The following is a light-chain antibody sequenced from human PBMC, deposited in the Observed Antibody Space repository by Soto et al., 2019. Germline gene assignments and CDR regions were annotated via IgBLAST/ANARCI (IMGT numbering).Light chain of an antibody. CDR3: MQGTHWPPIT. CDR2: KVS. Sequence: DVVVTQSPLSLPVTLGQAASISFRSSQSLVHSDGNTYLSWFQQRPGQSPRRLIYKVSSRDSGVPDRFSGSGSGTDFTLKISRVEAEDVGVYYCMQGTHWPPITFGQGTRLEIK. CDR1: QSLVHSDGNTY. J-gene: IGKJ5*01. V-gene: IGKV2-30*02.